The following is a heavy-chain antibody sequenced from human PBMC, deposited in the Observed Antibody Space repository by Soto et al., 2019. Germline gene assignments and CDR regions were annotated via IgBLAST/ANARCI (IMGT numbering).Heavy chain of an antibody. CDR3: ATAARTRPRSPLVTMDY. CDR2: IYYSGST. V-gene: IGHV4-31*03. D-gene: IGHD3-9*01. Sequence: QVQLQETGPGLVKPSQTLSLTCTVSGGSLSSGGYYWSWIGQHPGKSLEWIGYIYYSGSTYYNPSLKSRVTISVDTSKIRSSLKLSSVTSADTAVYYCATAARTRPRSPLVTMDYWGQGTLVTFSS. J-gene: IGHJ4*02. CDR1: GGSLSSGGYY.